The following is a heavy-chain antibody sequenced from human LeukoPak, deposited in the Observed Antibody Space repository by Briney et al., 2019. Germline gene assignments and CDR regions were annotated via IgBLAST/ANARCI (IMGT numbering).Heavy chain of an antibody. CDR2: ST. J-gene: IGHJ4*02. CDR1: GGSISRYY. Sequence: SEALSLTCTVSGGSISRYYWSWIRQPAGKGLEWIGGSTNQNPSLKSRIAISVDTSKNQFSLKLSSVTAADTAVHDCARHDYSYYIRLWGQGTLVTVSS. CDR3: ARHDYSYYIRL. V-gene: IGHV4-4*07. D-gene: IGHD3-10*01.